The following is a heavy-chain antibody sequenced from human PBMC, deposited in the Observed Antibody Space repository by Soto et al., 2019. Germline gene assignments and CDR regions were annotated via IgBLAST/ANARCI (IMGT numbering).Heavy chain of an antibody. CDR2: IIPMLEIT. CDR1: GGTFSNHI. V-gene: IGHV1-69*02. CDR3: VRVSPRGIVFRGHGDIDP. Sequence: SVKVSFKASGGTFSNHIITWVRQAPGQGPEWMGRIIPMLEITNYAQKFQGRVTITADKSTTTAYMEVNSLRSEDTAVYYCVRVSPRGIVFRGHGDIDPGGKGPLVT. D-gene: IGHD4-17*01. J-gene: IGHJ5*02.